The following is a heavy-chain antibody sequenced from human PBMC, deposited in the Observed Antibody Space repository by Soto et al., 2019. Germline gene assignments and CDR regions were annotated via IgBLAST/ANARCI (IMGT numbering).Heavy chain of an antibody. Sequence: QVQLVQSGAEVKKPGASVKVSCKASGYTFTSYGISWVRQAPGQGLEWMGWISAYNGNTNYAQKLQGRVTMTTDTATSTAYMELRSLRSDDTAVDYCARDRLPDTAVVGQFGYWGQVTLVTVSS. V-gene: IGHV1-18*01. J-gene: IGHJ4*02. CDR3: ARDRLPDTAVVGQFGY. D-gene: IGHD5-18*01. CDR2: ISAYNGNT. CDR1: GYTFTSYG.